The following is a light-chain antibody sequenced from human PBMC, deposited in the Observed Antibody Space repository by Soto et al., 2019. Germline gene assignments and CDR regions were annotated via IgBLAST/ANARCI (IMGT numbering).Light chain of an antibody. Sequence: EIVLTQSPGTLSLSPGERATLSCRASQRVSSSYLAWYQQKPGQAPRLLIQGASSRATGIPDRFSGSGSGTDFTLTISRLEPEDFGVYYCQQFGSSAWTFGQGTKVEIK. V-gene: IGKV3-20*01. CDR1: QRVSSSY. J-gene: IGKJ1*01. CDR3: QQFGSSAWT. CDR2: GAS.